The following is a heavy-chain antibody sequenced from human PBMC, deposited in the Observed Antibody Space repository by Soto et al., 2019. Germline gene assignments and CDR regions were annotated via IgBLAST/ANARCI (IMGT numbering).Heavy chain of an antibody. CDR2: IKPSGST. J-gene: IGHJ4*02. Sequence: QVQLVQSGAEVKKPGASVKVSCKASGYTFTSYYMHWVRQAPGQGLEWMGIIKPSGSTSYAQKFQGRVTMTRDTYTSTVYMELSSLRSEDTAVYYCARVYCSGGSCYSIDYWGQGTLVTVSS. V-gene: IGHV1-46*03. CDR3: ARVYCSGGSCYSIDY. D-gene: IGHD2-15*01. CDR1: GYTFTSYY.